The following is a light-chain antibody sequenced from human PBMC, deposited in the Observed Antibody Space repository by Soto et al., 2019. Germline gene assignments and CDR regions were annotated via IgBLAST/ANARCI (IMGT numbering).Light chain of an antibody. J-gene: IGKJ1*01. V-gene: IGKV3-15*01. CDR1: QSVSSS. Sequence: ELVMTQSPATLSVSPGERATLSCRASQSVSSSLAWYQQKPGQAPRLLIYGASTRATGIPARFSGSGSGTEFTLTISSPQSEDFAVYYCQQYNNWCTFGQGSKVYIK. CDR2: GAS. CDR3: QQYNNWCT.